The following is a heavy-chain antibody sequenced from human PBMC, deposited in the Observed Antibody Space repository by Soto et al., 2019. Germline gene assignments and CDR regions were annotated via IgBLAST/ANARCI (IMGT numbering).Heavy chain of an antibody. D-gene: IGHD3-3*01. CDR3: ARDHYDFWSGFDYGMDP. CDR1: GFTFSSYW. J-gene: IGHJ5*02. V-gene: IGHV3-74*01. Sequence: GGSLRLSCAASGFTFSSYWMHWVRQAPGKGLVWVSRINSDGSSTSYADSVKGRFTISRDNAKNTLYLQMNSLRAEDTAVYYCARDHYDFWSGFDYGMDPWGQGTLVTVSS. CDR2: INSDGSST.